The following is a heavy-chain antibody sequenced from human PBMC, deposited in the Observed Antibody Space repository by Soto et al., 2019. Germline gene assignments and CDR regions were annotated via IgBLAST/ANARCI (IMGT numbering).Heavy chain of an antibody. CDR2: IYWDDDK. J-gene: IGHJ4*02. V-gene: IGHV2-5*02. Sequence: QLTLKESGPTLVRPPQTLTLTCTFSGFSLTSGVGVGWIRQPPGKALEWLALIYWDDDKRYSPSLKNRLTITKDTSNNQVVFTMTNVGTVDTASYFCAHIDPEIVTVGWHGGFDYWGQGTLVTVSS. CDR1: GFSLTSGVG. CDR3: AHIDPEIVTVGWHGGFDY. D-gene: IGHD5-12*01.